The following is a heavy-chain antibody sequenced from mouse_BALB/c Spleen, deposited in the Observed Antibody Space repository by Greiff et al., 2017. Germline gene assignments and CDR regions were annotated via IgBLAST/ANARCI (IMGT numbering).Heavy chain of an antibody. CDR3: ARGNGYYVDAMDY. D-gene: IGHD2-3*01. CDR2: ISSGGSYT. V-gene: IGHV5-9-4*01. J-gene: IGHJ4*01. CDR1: GFTFSSYA. Sequence: EVKLVESGGGLVKPGGSLKLSCAASGFTFSSYAMSWVRQSPEKRLEWVAEISSGGSYTYYPDTVTGRFTISRDNAKNTLYLEMSSLRSEDTAMYYCARGNGYYVDAMDYWGQGTSVTVSS.